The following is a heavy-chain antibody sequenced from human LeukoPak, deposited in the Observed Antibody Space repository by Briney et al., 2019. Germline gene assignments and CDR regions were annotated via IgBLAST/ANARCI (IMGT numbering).Heavy chain of an antibody. Sequence: SPSETLSLTCAVYGGSFSGYYWSWIRQPPGKGLEWIGEINHSGSTNYNPSLKSRVTISVDTSKNQFSLKLSSVTAADTAVYYCARHVSVFPYFDYWGQGTLVTVSS. CDR1: GGSFSGYY. CDR3: ARHVSVFPYFDY. D-gene: IGHD1-26*01. J-gene: IGHJ4*02. CDR2: INHSGST. V-gene: IGHV4-34*01.